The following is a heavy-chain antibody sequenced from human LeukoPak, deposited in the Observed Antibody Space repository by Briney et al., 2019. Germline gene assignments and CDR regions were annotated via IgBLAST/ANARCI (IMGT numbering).Heavy chain of an antibody. CDR2: ISGSGGST. CDR1: GFTFSSYA. V-gene: IGHV3-23*01. Sequence: GGSLRLSCAASGFTFSSYAMSWVRQAPGKGLEWVSAISGSGGSTYYADSVKGRFTISRDNSKNTLYLQMNSLRAEDTAVYYCAKAGSSYSGSYSDFDYWGQGTLVTVSS. D-gene: IGHD1-26*01. CDR3: AKAGSSYSGSYSDFDY. J-gene: IGHJ4*02.